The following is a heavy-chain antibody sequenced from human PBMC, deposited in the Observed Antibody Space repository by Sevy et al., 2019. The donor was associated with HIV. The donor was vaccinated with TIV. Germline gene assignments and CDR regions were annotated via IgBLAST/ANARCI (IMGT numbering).Heavy chain of an antibody. Sequence: GESLKISCKGSGYSFTSYWISWVRQMPGKGLEWMGRIDPSDSYTNYSPSFQGHVTISADKSISTAYLQWSSLKASDTAMYYCARRRYSSSWHYYYGMDVWGQGTTVTVSS. D-gene: IGHD6-13*01. CDR3: ARRRYSSSWHYYYGMDV. J-gene: IGHJ6*02. CDR2: IDPSDSYT. V-gene: IGHV5-10-1*01. CDR1: GYSFTSYW.